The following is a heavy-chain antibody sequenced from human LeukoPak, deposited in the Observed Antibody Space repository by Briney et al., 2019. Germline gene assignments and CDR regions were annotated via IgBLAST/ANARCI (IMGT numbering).Heavy chain of an antibody. V-gene: IGHV3-49*03. D-gene: IGHD1-26*01. CDR1: GFTFGDYG. J-gene: IGHJ4*02. CDR3: ARAGSLVDLHGWYFDF. CDR2: IRGQAYGATI. Sequence: PGGSLRPSCPTSGFTFGDYGMTWFRQAPGKRLEWVAFIRGQAYGATIEYAASVRGRFSISRDDSKGVAYLQMNGLETEDTAMYYCARAGSLVDLHGWYFDFWGQGTLVTVSS.